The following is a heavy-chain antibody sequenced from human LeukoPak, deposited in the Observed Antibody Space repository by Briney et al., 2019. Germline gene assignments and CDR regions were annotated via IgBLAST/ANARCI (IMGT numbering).Heavy chain of an antibody. CDR1: EFSLSRNW. D-gene: IGHD3-16*02. J-gene: IGHJ4*02. Sequence: GGSLRLSCAASEFSLSRNWMTWVRQAPGKGLEWVANIKQDGSEKYYVDSVKGRFTISRDNAKNSLHLQMNSLRAEDSAVYYCARWAETNGYHYIDYWGQGTLVTVSS. CDR3: ARWAETNGYHYIDY. CDR2: IKQDGSEK. V-gene: IGHV3-7*04.